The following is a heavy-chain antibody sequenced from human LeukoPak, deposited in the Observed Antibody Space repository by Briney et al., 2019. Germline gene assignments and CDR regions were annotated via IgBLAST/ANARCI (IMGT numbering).Heavy chain of an antibody. Sequence: GESLKISCKGSGYSFTSYWIGWVRQMPGNGLEWMGIIYPGDSDTRYSPSFQGQVTISADKSISTAYLQWSSLKASDTAMYYCARHSCSSTSCFTGFDPWGQGTLVTVSS. CDR3: ARHSCSSTSCFTGFDP. CDR1: GYSFTSYW. CDR2: IYPGDSDT. V-gene: IGHV5-51*01. J-gene: IGHJ5*02. D-gene: IGHD2-2*01.